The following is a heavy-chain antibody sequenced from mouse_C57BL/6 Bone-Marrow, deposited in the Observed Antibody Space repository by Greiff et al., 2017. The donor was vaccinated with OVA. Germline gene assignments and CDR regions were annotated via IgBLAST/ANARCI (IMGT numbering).Heavy chain of an antibody. CDR3: ARWSTTVVVPWDAMDY. Sequence: QVQLQQSGPELVKPGASVKISCKASGYAFSSSWMNWVKQRPGKGLEWIGRIYPGDGDTNYNGKFKGKATLTAAKSSSTAYMQLSSLTSEDSAVYFCARWSTTVVVPWDAMDYWGQGTSVTVSS. V-gene: IGHV1-82*01. D-gene: IGHD1-1*01. CDR1: GYAFSSSW. J-gene: IGHJ4*01. CDR2: IYPGDGDT.